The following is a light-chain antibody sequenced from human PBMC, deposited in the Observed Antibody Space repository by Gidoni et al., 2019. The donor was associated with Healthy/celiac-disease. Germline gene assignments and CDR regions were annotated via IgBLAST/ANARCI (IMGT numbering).Light chain of an antibody. CDR1: SSDVGGYNY. CDR3: SSYTSSSTYVV. Sequence: HSALTPPASVSGSPGQSITISCTGTSSDVGGYNYVSWYQQHPGKSPKLMIYEVSNRPSGVSNRFSGSKSGNTASLTISGLQAEDEADYYCSSYTSSSTYVVFGGGTKLTVL. V-gene: IGLV2-14*01. CDR2: EVS. J-gene: IGLJ2*01.